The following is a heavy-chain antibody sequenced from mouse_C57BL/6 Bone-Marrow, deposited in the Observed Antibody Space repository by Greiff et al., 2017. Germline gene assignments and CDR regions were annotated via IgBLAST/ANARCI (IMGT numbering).Heavy chain of an antibody. CDR2: INPSSGYT. J-gene: IGHJ2*01. CDR3: ARMGYYGSIDY. CDR1: GYTFTSYT. D-gene: IGHD1-1*01. Sequence: QFQLQQSGAELARPGASVKMSCKASGYTFTSYTMHWVKQRPGQGLEWIGYINPSSGYTKYNQKFKDKATLTADKSSSTAYMQLSSLTSEDSAVYYCARMGYYGSIDYWGQGTTLTVSS. V-gene: IGHV1-4*01.